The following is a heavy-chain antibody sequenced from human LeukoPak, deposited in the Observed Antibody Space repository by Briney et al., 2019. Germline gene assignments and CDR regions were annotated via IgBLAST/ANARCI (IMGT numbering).Heavy chain of an antibody. CDR3: ARSAEWLRNAFDV. CDR1: GASTSHFY. V-gene: IGHV4-59*07. CDR2: MHNSGSS. D-gene: IGHD5-12*01. Sequence: SDTLSLTCTVSGASTSHFYWNWIRQPPGKGLEWIGYMHNSGSSKHSPSLKSRVTISIDTSKNQFSLQLTSVTAADTAMYFCARSAEWLRNAFDVWGQGTMVSVSS. J-gene: IGHJ3*01.